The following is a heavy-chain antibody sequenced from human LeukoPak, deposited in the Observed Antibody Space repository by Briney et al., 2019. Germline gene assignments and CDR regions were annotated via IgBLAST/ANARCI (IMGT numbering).Heavy chain of an antibody. J-gene: IGHJ6*02. CDR2: ISSSTDTV. CDR3: AKGIKGSYCNGDCYLTYYYYGLDV. Sequence: GGSLRLSCTASGFTFSKHPLNWVRQAPGKGLEWISYISSSTDTVYYADSVKGRFTISRDNIKKSLFLQMNSLRAEDTAVYYCAKGIKGSYCNGDCYLTYYYYGLDVWGQGTTVTVSS. CDR1: GFTFSKHP. D-gene: IGHD2-21*02. V-gene: IGHV3-48*01.